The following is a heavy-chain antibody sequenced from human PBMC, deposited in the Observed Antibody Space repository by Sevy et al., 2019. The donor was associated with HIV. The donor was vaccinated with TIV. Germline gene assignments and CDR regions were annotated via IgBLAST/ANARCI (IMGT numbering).Heavy chain of an antibody. Sequence: SGPTLVKPTQTLTLTCTFSGFSLSTSGVGVGWIRQPPGKALEWLAFIYWNDDKQYSPSLKSRLTVTKDTSKNQAVLTMTNMDPVDTATYYCGHRVVDFGNLFFNYFDPWGQGTLVTVSS. V-gene: IGHV2-5*01. CDR3: GHRVVDFGNLFFNYFDP. J-gene: IGHJ5*02. CDR1: GFSLSTSGVG. D-gene: IGHD2-15*01. CDR2: IYWNDDK.